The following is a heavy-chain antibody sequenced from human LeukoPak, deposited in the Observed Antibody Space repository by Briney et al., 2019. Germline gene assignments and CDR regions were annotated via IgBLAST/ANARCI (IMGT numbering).Heavy chain of an antibody. CDR2: IYYSGST. Sequence: SETLSLTCTVSGGSISSGGYYWSWIRQHPGQGLEWIGYIYYSGSTYYNPSLKSRVTILLDTSKNQFSLKLSSVTAAGTAVYYCATYNRDGYNFAFQHWGQGTLVTVSS. J-gene: IGHJ1*01. V-gene: IGHV4-31*03. D-gene: IGHD5-24*01. CDR3: ATYNRDGYNFAFQH. CDR1: GGSISSGGYY.